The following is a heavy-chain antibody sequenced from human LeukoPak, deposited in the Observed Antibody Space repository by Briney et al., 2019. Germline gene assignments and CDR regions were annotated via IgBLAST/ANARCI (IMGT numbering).Heavy chain of an antibody. J-gene: IGHJ4*02. CDR2: ISGSGGST. D-gene: IGHD4-17*01. CDR1: GFPFSSYS. Sequence: PGGSLRLSCAASGFPFSSYSMTWVRQAPGKGLEWVSAISGSGGSTYYADSVKGRFTISRDNSKSTVYLQMNSLRAEDTAVYYCAKDPTTVTRGYFDYWGQGSLVTVSS. V-gene: IGHV3-23*01. CDR3: AKDPTTVTRGYFDY.